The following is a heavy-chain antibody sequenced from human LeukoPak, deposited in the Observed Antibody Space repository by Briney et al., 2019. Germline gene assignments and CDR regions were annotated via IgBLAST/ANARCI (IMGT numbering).Heavy chain of an antibody. CDR2: INSDGSNT. Sequence: PGGSLRLSCAASGFTFSSYWMHWVRQAPGKGLVWVSRINSDGSNTDYADSVKGRFTISRDNAKNTLYLQMNSLRAEDTAVYYCARVGITMIRTDAFDIWGQGTMVTVSS. V-gene: IGHV3-74*01. J-gene: IGHJ3*02. CDR3: ARVGITMIRTDAFDI. CDR1: GFTFSSYW. D-gene: IGHD3-10*01.